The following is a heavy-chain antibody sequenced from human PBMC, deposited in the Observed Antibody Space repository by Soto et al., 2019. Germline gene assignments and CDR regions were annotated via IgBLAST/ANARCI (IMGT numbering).Heavy chain of an antibody. D-gene: IGHD6-19*01. CDR1: GFTFKSHA. Sequence: GSLRLSCSASGFTFKSHAMHWVRQAPGKGLEYVSSIHTGGETTFYADAVKGRFIVSRDNSNNTLDLQMTSLKYEDSGVYYCAKGRAKHCSGRTCGLWMDLWGQGTTVTVSS. CDR3: AKGRAKHCSGRTCGLWMDL. V-gene: IGHV3-64D*06. CDR2: IHTGGETT. J-gene: IGHJ6*02.